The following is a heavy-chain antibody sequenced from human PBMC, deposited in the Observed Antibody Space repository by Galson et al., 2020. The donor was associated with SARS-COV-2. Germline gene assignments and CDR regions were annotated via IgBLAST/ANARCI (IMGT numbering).Heavy chain of an antibody. CDR3: AREFPDYYGLGRSDALEI. Sequence: GGSLRLSCAASGFTVSSNYMNWVRQAPGKGLEWVSVIYSGGSTYYAESVKGRFTISRDNSKNTLYLQMNSLRSEDTAVYYCAREFPDYYGLGRSDALEIWGQGPMVTVSS. J-gene: IGHJ3*02. D-gene: IGHD3-10*01. CDR1: GFTVSSNY. CDR2: IYSGGST. V-gene: IGHV3-53*01.